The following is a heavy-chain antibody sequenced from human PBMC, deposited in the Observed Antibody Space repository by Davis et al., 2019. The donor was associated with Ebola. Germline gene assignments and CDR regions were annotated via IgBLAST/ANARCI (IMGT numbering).Heavy chain of an antibody. CDR2: ISYDGNNK. CDR3: AREYYDSSGYYSPHFDY. V-gene: IGHV3-30-3*01. Sequence: GESLKISCAASGFPFSSYAMHWVRQSPGKGLEWVALISYDGNNKYYADSVKGRFTISRDNSKNTVFLQMNSLRAEDTAVYYCAREYYDSSGYYSPHFDYWGQGTLVTVSS. J-gene: IGHJ4*02. CDR1: GFPFSSYA. D-gene: IGHD3-22*01.